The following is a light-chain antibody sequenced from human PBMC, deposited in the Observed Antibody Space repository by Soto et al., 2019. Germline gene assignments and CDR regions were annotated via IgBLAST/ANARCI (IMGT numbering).Light chain of an antibody. Sequence: EIVMTQSPATLSVSPGERATLSCRASQSVSSNIAWYQQKPGQAPRLLIYGASSRPTGIPTRFSGSASGTEVTLSISRLQSEDFAVYYCQQYNNWPQTFGQGTKVEIK. CDR3: QQYNNWPQT. CDR2: GAS. V-gene: IGKV3-15*01. J-gene: IGKJ1*01. CDR1: QSVSSN.